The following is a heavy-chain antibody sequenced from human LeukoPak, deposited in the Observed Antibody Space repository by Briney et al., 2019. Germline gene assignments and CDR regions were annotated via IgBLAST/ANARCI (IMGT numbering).Heavy chain of an antibody. D-gene: IGHD6-13*01. CDR3: ARRVGAAADFDY. V-gene: IGHV5-10-1*01. Sequence: PGESLKISCKGSGYSFTSYWITWVRQMPGKGLEWMGRIDPSDSYTKYSPSFQGHVTISSDKSISTAYLQWSSLKASDTAMYYCARRVGAAADFDYWGQGTLVTVSS. CDR1: GYSFTSYW. J-gene: IGHJ4*02. CDR2: IDPSDSYT.